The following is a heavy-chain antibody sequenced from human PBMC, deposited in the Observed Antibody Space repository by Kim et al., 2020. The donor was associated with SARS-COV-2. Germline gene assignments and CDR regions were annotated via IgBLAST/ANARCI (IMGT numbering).Heavy chain of an antibody. CDR3: ARDRPAVDYGDKGGWRYYGMDV. V-gene: IGHV4-31*01. CDR2: IYYSGST. J-gene: IGHJ6*02. D-gene: IGHD4-17*01. Sequence: SETLSLTCTVSGGSISSGGYYWSWIRQHPGKGLEWIGYIYYSGSTYYNPSLKSLVTISVDTSKNQFSLKLSSVTAADTAVYYCARDRPAVDYGDKGGWRYYGMDVWGQGTTVTVSS. CDR1: GGSISSGGYY.